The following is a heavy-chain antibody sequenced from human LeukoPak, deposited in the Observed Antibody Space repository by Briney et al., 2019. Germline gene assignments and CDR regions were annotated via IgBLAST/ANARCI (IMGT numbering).Heavy chain of an antibody. Sequence: SETLSLTCAVYGGSFSGYYWSWIRQTPGKGLEWIGEINHSRSTNYNPSLKSRVTMSVDTSKNQFSLKLSSVTAADTAVYYCARDASSSWFSWFDPRGQGTLVTVSS. J-gene: IGHJ5*02. CDR2: INHSRST. V-gene: IGHV4-34*01. CDR1: GGSFSGYY. D-gene: IGHD6-13*01. CDR3: ARDASSSWFSWFDP.